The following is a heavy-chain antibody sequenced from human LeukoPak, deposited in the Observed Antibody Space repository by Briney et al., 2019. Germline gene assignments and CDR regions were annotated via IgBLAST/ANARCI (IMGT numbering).Heavy chain of an antibody. J-gene: IGHJ4*02. CDR1: GYTFTSYG. CDR3: ARHGGTNYYGSGSSDY. CDR2: ISAYNGNT. D-gene: IGHD3-10*01. V-gene: IGHV1-18*01. Sequence: ASVKVSCKASGYTFTSYGISWVRQAPGQGLEWMGWISAYNGNTNYAQKLQGRVTMTTDTSTSTAYMELRSLRSDDTAVYYCARHGGTNYYGSGSSDYWGQGTLVTVSS.